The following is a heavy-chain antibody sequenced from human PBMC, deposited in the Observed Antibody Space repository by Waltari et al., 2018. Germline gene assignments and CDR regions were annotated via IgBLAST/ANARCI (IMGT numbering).Heavy chain of an antibody. CDR1: GYTFTSYA. V-gene: IGHV1-3*01. J-gene: IGHJ4*02. CDR3: AIIAVAGRRRSDY. CDR2: INAGNGNT. D-gene: IGHD6-19*01. Sequence: QVQLVQSGAEVKKPGASVKVSCKASGYTFTSYAMHWVRQAPGQRLEWMGWINAGNGNTKYSQKFQSRVTITRDTSASTAYMELSSLRSEDTAVYYCAIIAVAGRRRSDYWGQGTLVTVSS.